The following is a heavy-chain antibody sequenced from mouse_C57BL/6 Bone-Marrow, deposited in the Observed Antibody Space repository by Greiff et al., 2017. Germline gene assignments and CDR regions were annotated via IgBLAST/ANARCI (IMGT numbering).Heavy chain of an antibody. J-gene: IGHJ2*01. V-gene: IGHV1-19*01. D-gene: IGHD1-1*01. CDR3: ARWDYGSTDD. CDR1: GYTFTDYY. Sequence: VQLQQSGPVLVKPGASVKMSCKASGYTFTDYYMNWVKQSHGKSLEWIGVINPYNGGTSYNQKFKGKATLTVDKSSSTAYMELNSLTSEDSAVYYCARWDYGSTDDWGQGTTLTVSS. CDR2: INPYNGGT.